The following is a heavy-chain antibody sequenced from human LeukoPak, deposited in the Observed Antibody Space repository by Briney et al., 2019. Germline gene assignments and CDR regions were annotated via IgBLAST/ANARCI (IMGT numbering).Heavy chain of an antibody. V-gene: IGHV1-18*01. CDR2: ISIYSGNT. CDR3: ARITYDFWSGYYMPDDP. Sequence: ASVKVSCKASGYTFTNYGISWLRQAPGQGLEWMGWISIYSGNTDYAQKLRGRVTMTTDTSTSTAYMELRSLRSDDTAVYYCARITYDFWSGYYMPDDPWGQGTLVTVSS. J-gene: IGHJ5*02. D-gene: IGHD3-3*01. CDR1: GYTFTNYG.